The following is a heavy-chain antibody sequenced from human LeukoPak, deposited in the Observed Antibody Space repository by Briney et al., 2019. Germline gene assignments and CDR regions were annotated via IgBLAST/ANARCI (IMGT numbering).Heavy chain of an antibody. D-gene: IGHD5-24*01. V-gene: IGHV4-61*02. CDR1: GGSISSGSYY. J-gene: IGHJ3*02. CDR3: ARGEMATIEDAFDI. Sequence: SETLSLTCTVSGGSISSGSYYWSWIRQPAGKGLEWIGRIYTSGSTNYNPSLKSRVTISVDTSKNQFSLKLSSVTAADTAVYYCARGEMATIEDAFDIWGQGTMVTVSS. CDR2: IYTSGST.